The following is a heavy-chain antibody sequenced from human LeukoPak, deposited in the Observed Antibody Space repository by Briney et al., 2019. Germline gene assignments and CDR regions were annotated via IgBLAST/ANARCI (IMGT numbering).Heavy chain of an antibody. J-gene: IGHJ5*02. V-gene: IGHV4-61*02. CDR3: ARVVVVPAAPYWFDH. CDR2: IYTSGSI. CDR1: GGSISSGSYY. D-gene: IGHD2-2*01. Sequence: SQTLSLTCTVSGGSISSGSYYWSWIRQPAGKGLEWIGRIYTSGSINYNPSLKSRVTISVDTSKNQFSLKLSSVTAADTAVYYCARVVVVPAAPYWFDHWGQGTLVTVSS.